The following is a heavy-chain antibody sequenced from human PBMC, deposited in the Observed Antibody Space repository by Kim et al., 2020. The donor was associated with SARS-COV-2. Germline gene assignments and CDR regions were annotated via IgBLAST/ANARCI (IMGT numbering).Heavy chain of an antibody. CDR1: GFTLSSFY. CDR3: ARHAVYGSGSYNGMDV. CDR2: IDSGGST. V-gene: IGHV3-53*01. J-gene: IGHJ6*02. Sequence: GGSLRLSCAASGFTLSSFYMNWVRQAPGKGLEWVSVIDSGGSTHYADSVKGRVTISRDNSKNTLFLQMNSLKADDTAAYYCARHAVYGSGSYNGMDVWG. D-gene: IGHD3-10*01.